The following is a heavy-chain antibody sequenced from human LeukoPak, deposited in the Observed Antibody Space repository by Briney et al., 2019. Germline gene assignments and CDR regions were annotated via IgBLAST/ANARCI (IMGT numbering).Heavy chain of an antibody. CDR2: IIPIFGTA. CDR3: SRVPGGYCSSTSCYAASGDAFDI. J-gene: IGHJ3*02. V-gene: IGHV1-69*01. CDR1: GGTFSSYA. D-gene: IGHD2-2*01. Sequence: SVKVSCKASGGTFSSYAISWVRQAPGQGLEWMGGIIPIFGTANYAQKFQGRVTITADESTSTAYMELSSLRSEDMGVYYCSRVPGGYCSSTSCYAASGDAFDIWGQGTMVTVSS.